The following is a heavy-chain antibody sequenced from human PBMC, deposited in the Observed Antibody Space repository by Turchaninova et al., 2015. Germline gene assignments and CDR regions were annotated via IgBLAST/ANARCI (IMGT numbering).Heavy chain of an antibody. V-gene: IGHV3-72*01. J-gene: IGHJ4*02. CDR2: TGNRANSYTT. CDR1: GFTFSDHD. Sequence: EVQLVESGGGLIQTGESLGLPGAAFGFTFSDHDMYWVRQAPGKGLEWVGRTGNRANSYTTEYAASVKGRFTISRDDSKHSLYLQMNSLKTEDTAVYYCARAWSTGTRGKGYWGQGTLVTVSS. CDR3: ARAWSTGTRGKGY. D-gene: IGHD3-3*01.